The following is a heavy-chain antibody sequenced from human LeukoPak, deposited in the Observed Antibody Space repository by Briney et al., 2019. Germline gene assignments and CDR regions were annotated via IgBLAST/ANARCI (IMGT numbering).Heavy chain of an antibody. V-gene: IGHV3-11*04. D-gene: IGHD1-26*01. CDR2: ISSSGSTI. CDR1: RFTFSDYY. CDR3: ARLNSGSYRRIFDY. Sequence: GGSPRLSCAAPRFTFSDYYMSWIRQAPGKGLEWVSYISSSGSTIYYADSVKGRFTISRDNAKSSLYLQMNSLRAEDTAVYYCARLNSGSYRRIFDYWGQGTLVTVSS. J-gene: IGHJ4*02.